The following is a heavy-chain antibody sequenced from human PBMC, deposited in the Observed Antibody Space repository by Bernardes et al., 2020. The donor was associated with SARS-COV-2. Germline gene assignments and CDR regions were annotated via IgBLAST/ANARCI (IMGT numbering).Heavy chain of an antibody. CDR1: GGSISRSSYY. Sequence: SETLSLTCSVSGGSISRSSYYWGWIRQPPGKGLEWIGRIYYSGSTYYNPPLKSRVTISVDTSKNQFSLKLNSVTAADTAVYYCARHPPTYNWNGGNIDYWGQGNLVTVSS. CDR3: ARHPPTYNWNGGNIDY. J-gene: IGHJ4*02. CDR2: IYYSGST. D-gene: IGHD1-1*01. V-gene: IGHV4-39*01.